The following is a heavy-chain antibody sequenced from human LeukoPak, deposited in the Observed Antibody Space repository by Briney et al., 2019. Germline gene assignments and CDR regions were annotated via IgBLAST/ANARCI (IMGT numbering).Heavy chain of an antibody. V-gene: IGHV3-30-3*01. CDR2: ISYDGSNK. J-gene: IGHJ4*02. CDR3: ARSITMIVVVITRLDY. D-gene: IGHD3-22*01. Sequence: GGSLRLSCAASGFTFSSYAMHWVRQAPGKGLEWVAVISYDGSNKYYADSVKGRFTISRDNSKNTLYLQMNSLRAEDTAVYYCARSITMIVVVITRLDYWGQGTLVTVPS. CDR1: GFTFSSYA.